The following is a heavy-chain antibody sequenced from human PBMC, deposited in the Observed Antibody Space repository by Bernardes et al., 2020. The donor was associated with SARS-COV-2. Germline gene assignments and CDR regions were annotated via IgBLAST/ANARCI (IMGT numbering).Heavy chain of an antibody. V-gene: IGHV3-72*01. CDR3: ARGGSFLPQDC. CDR2: TRPTANRYST. CDR1: GFSFSDHY. Sequence: GGSLRLSCAASGFSFSDHYIDWVRQAPGKGLEWVGRTRPTANRYSTEYAASVKGRFIISRDDSKNSLYLQMNSLKDEDTAMYYCARGGSFLPQDCWGKGTLVTVSS. D-gene: IGHD2-21*01. J-gene: IGHJ4*02.